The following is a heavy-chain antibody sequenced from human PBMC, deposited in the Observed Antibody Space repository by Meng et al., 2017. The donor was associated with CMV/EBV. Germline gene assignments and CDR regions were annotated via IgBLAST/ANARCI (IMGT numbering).Heavy chain of an antibody. CDR1: GFTFSSYS. Sequence: GESLKIACAASGFTFSSYSMNWVRQAPGKGLEWVSSISSSSSYIYYADSVKGRFTISRDNAKNSLYLQMNSLRAEDTAVYYCARSPGTGSYWGQGTLVTVSS. J-gene: IGHJ4*02. D-gene: IGHD3/OR15-3a*01. V-gene: IGHV3-21*01. CDR3: ARSPGTGSY. CDR2: ISSSSSYI.